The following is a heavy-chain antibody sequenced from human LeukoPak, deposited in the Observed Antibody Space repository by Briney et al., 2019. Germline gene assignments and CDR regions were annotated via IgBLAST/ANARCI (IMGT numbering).Heavy chain of an antibody. D-gene: IGHD2-2*01. Sequence: PSESLSLTCAVSGYSISSGYYWGWIRQPPGKGLEWIGSIYHSGSTYYNPSLKSRVTISVDTSKNQFSLKLSSVTAADTAVYYCARQGYCSSTSCYGPHNFDYWGQGTLVTASS. CDR1: GYSISSGYY. J-gene: IGHJ4*02. CDR3: ARQGYCSSTSCYGPHNFDY. CDR2: IYHSGST. V-gene: IGHV4-38-2*01.